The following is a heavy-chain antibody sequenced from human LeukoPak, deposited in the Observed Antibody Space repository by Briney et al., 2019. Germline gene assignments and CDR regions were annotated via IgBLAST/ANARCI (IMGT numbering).Heavy chain of an antibody. V-gene: IGHV3-7*01. J-gene: IGHJ4*02. CDR3: VNLGYSD. Sequence: GGSLRLSCEASGFIFSAAWMTWVRQAPGKGLEWVATIKNDGSDKYYVDSVKGRFTLSRDNAKNLVYLQMNSLRVEDTAVYYCVNLGYSDGGQGTLVTVSS. CDR2: IKNDGSDK. CDR1: GFIFSAAW. D-gene: IGHD5-12*01.